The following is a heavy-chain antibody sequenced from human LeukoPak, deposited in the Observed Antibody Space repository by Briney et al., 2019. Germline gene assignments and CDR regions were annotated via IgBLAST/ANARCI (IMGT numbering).Heavy chain of an antibody. CDR1: GFTVSSNY. D-gene: IGHD2-15*01. CDR2: IYSGGSI. CDR3: ARGYCSGSKCYSVWFDP. V-gene: IGHV3-53*01. Sequence: GGSLRLSCAASGFTVSSNYMSWVRQAPGKGLEWVSIIYSGGSIYYADSVKGRFTISRVNSKNTLFLQMNSLRAEDTAVYYCARGYCSGSKCYSVWFDPWGQGTLVTVSS. J-gene: IGHJ5*02.